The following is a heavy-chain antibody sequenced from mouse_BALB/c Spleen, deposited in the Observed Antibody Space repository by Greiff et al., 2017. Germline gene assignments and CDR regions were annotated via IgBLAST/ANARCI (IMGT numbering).Heavy chain of an antibody. D-gene: IGHD2-1*01. J-gene: IGHJ4*01. CDR3: ARGGYGNYGPLYAMDY. Sequence: EVKLVESGGGLVQPGGSRKLSCAASGFTFSSFGMHWVRQAPEKGLEWVAYISSGSSTIYYADTVKGRFTISRDNPKNTLFLQMTSLRSEDTAMYYCARGGYGNYGPLYAMDYWGQGTSVTVSS. CDR1: GFTFSSFG. CDR2: ISSGSSTI. V-gene: IGHV5-17*02.